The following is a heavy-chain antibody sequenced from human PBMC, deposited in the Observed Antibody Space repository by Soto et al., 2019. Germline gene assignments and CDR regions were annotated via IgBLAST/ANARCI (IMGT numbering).Heavy chain of an antibody. CDR3: ARSRGYSLPNIVLVPAAMLRWDNWFDP. V-gene: IGHV3-23*05. CDR1: GFSFSDFS. Sequence: GGSLRLSCAASGFSFSDFSMNWFRQAPGKGLEWVSFIDLTGSPTYYSDSVKGRFTVSKDISKKTVYLQMNSLRAEDTAVYYCARSRGYSLPNIVLVPAAMLRWDNWFDPWGQGTLVTVSS. J-gene: IGHJ5*02. CDR2: IDLTGSPT. D-gene: IGHD2-2*01.